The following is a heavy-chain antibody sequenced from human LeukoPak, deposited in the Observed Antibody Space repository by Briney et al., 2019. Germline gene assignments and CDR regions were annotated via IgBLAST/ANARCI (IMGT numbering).Heavy chain of an antibody. D-gene: IGHD5-18*01. CDR1: GFTFSSYS. J-gene: IGHJ6*03. CDR2: ISSSSSYI. Sequence: GGSLRLSCAASGFTFSSYSMNWVRQAPGKGLEWVSSISSSSSYIYYADSVKGRFTISRDNAKNSLYLQMNSLRAEDTAVYYCARDQDVDTEYYMDVWGKGTTVTVSS. V-gene: IGHV3-21*01. CDR3: ARDQDVDTEYYMDV.